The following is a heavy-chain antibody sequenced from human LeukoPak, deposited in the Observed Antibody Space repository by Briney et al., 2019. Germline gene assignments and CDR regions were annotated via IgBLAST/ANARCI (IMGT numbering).Heavy chain of an antibody. CDR1: GGSISSYY. CDR3: ASSQRGSKQLWLRDY. V-gene: IGHV4-34*01. J-gene: IGHJ4*02. CDR2: INHSGST. Sequence: PSETLSLTCTVSGGSISSYYWSWIRQPPGRGLEWIGEINHSGSTNYNPSLKSRVTISVDTSKNQFSLKLSSVTAADTAVYYCASSQRGSKQLWLRDYWGQGTLVTVSS. D-gene: IGHD5-18*01.